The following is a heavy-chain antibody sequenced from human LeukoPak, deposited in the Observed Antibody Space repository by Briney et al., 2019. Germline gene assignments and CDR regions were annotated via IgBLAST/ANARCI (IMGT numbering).Heavy chain of an antibody. V-gene: IGHV3-15*01. CDR3: WDTNWNGDWDY. CDR2: IKSKAHGGTT. Sequence: GGSLRLSCAASGFTFSNAWMHWVRQAPGKGLEWVGRIKSKAHGGTTDYAAPVKGRFTISRDDSINTLYLQMNSLKTEDTAVYYCWDTNWNGDWDYWGQGTLVTVSS. D-gene: IGHD1-1*01. J-gene: IGHJ4*02. CDR1: GFTFSNAW.